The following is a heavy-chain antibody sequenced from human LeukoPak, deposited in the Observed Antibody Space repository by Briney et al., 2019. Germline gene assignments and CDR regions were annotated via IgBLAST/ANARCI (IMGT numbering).Heavy chain of an antibody. CDR1: GYTFTSYD. CDR3: ARDAPPGVRGVIRWFDP. D-gene: IGHD3-10*01. Sequence: ASVKVSCKASGYTFTSYDINWVRQATGQGLEWMGWMNPNSGNTGYAQKFQGRVTMTRNTSISTAYMELSSLRSEDTAVYYCARDAPPGVRGVIRWFDPWGQGTLVTVSS. V-gene: IGHV1-8*01. J-gene: IGHJ5*02. CDR2: MNPNSGNT.